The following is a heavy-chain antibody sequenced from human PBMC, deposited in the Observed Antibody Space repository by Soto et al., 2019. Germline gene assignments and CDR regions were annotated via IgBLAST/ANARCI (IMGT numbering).Heavy chain of an antibody. CDR2: TYYSGST. D-gene: IGHD6-6*01. J-gene: IGHJ4*02. V-gene: IGHV4-39*01. CDR1: GGSISSSSYY. CDR3: ARKAVPSQGFTRY. Sequence: QLQLQESGPGLVKPSETLSLTCTVSGGSISSSSYYWGWIRQPPGKGLEWIGSTYYSGSTYYNPSLKNRVPKPGKTSKNQFPPKLSPGTAANTAGEFCARKAVPSQGFTRYRGQGTLVTVSS.